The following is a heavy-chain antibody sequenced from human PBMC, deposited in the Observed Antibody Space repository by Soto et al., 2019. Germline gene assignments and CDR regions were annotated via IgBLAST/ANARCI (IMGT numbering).Heavy chain of an antibody. Sequence: SQPRSVARPVANECRTSCSRSCIRQTPGRGLEWIGCVHESGSTDYNHSLNGRATISLHTSQSQFSLRLGSATAADTATYYCARGTRALITSFLAHWGQGTLVTVSS. CDR1: NECRTSCS. CDR3: ARGTRALITSFLAH. CDR2: VHESGST. V-gene: IGHV4-59*03. D-gene: IGHD3-3*01. J-gene: IGHJ4*02.